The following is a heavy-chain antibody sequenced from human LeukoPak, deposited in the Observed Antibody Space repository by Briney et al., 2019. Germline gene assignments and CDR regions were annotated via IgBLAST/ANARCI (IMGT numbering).Heavy chain of an antibody. CDR3: AKDLTMVRGAVTN. CDR1: GFTLIRNG. V-gene: IGHV3-30*02. D-gene: IGHD3-10*01. CDR2: IRSDGENK. Sequence: PGGSLRLSCAVSGFTLIRNGMHWVRQAPGKGLEWVAFIRSDGENKYYADSVKGRLIVSRDTSKNTLFLEMNYLKTEDTATYYCAKDLTMVRGAVTNWGQGTQVTVSS. J-gene: IGHJ4*02.